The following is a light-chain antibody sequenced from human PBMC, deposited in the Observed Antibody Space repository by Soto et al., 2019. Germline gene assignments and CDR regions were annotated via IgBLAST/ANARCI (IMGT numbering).Light chain of an antibody. CDR3: FIKTGTSWV. J-gene: IGLJ3*02. V-gene: IGLV2-14*01. CDR1: FSDINTYNF. Sequence: QSVLTQPDSVSGSPGQSITISCTGTFSDINTYNFVSWFRQQPGKAPKLMTYDVSSRPSGGSDRFFGSKSGKTASLTISGLQAEVEADYYCFIKTGTSWVCGGGTKLNFL. CDR2: DVS.